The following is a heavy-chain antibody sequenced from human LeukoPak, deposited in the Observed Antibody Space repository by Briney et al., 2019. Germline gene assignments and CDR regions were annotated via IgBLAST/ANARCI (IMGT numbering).Heavy chain of an antibody. CDR3: AREEKSSGCD. CDR1: GFTFNNAW. Sequence: GGSLRLSCVGSGFTFNNAWMNWVRQAPGKGLEWVGRIKDMAHGATIDYAAAVKGRFTLSRDDSKNTLYLQMNSLKTEDTAVYYCAREEKSSGCDWGQGTLVTVSS. J-gene: IGHJ4*02. V-gene: IGHV3-15*07. D-gene: IGHD6-19*01. CDR2: IKDMAHGATI.